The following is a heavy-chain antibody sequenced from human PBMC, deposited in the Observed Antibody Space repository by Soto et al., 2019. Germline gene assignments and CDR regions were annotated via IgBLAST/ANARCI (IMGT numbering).Heavy chain of an antibody. D-gene: IGHD5-12*01. J-gene: IGHJ6*02. V-gene: IGHV4-39*01. Sequence: SETLSLTCTVSGGSISSSSYYWVWIRQPPGKGLEWIGSIYYSGSTYYNPSLKSRVTISVDTSKNQFSLKLSSVTAADTAVYYCARHRDGYNLGYYYYGMDVWGQGTTVTVSS. CDR2: IYYSGST. CDR1: GGSISSSSYY. CDR3: ARHRDGYNLGYYYYGMDV.